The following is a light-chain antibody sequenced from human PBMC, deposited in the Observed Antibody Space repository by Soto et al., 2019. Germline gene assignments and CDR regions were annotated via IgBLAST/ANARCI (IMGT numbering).Light chain of an antibody. CDR3: QQYGSSPAT. CDR1: QSVSSSY. V-gene: IGKV3-20*01. Sequence: EIVLMSVAAAPSLSTGERATLSCRASQSVSSSYLAWYQQKPGQAPRLLIYGASSRATGIPDRFSGSGSGTDFTLTISRLEPEDFAVYYCQQYGSSPATFGQGTKVDIK. CDR2: GAS. J-gene: IGKJ1*01.